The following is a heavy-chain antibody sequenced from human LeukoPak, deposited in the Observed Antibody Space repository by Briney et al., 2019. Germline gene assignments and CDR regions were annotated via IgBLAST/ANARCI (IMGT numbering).Heavy chain of an antibody. D-gene: IGHD5-12*01. CDR1: GGSISSGGYS. CDR2: IYYSRST. V-gene: IGHV4-30-4*07. CDR3: AREVEATLPDY. J-gene: IGHJ4*02. Sequence: PSETLSLTCAVSGGSISSGGYSWSWIRQPPGKGLEWIGYIYYSRSTYYNPSLKSRVTISVDTSKNQFSLKLSSVTAADTAVYYCAREVEATLPDYWGQGTLVTVSS.